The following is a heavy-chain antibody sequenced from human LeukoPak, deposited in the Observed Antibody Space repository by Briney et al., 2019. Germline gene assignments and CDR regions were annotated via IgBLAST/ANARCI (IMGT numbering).Heavy chain of an antibody. CDR1: GFTFSSYA. CDR2: ISGSGGST. CDR3: AKAYYGDYGSGYYYFDY. D-gene: IGHD4-17*01. Sequence: GGSLRLSCAASGFTFSSYAMSWVRQAPGKGLEWVSAISGSGGSTYYADSVKGRFTLARDNSKNTLYLQMNSLRAEDTAVYYCAKAYYGDYGSGYYYFDYWGQGSLVTVSS. V-gene: IGHV3-23*01. J-gene: IGHJ4*02.